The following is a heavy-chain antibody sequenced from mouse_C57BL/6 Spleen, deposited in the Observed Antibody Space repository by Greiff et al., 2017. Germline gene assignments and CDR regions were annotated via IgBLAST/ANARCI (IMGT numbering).Heavy chain of an antibody. Sequence: VQLKQSVAELVRPGASVKLSCTASGFNIKNTYMPWVQQRPEQGLEWIGRIDPANGNTKYAPKFQGKATITADTSSNTAYLQLSSLTSEDTAIYYCARRAVVARGYFDYWGQGTTLTVSS. J-gene: IGHJ2*01. CDR3: ARRAVVARGYFDY. V-gene: IGHV14-3*01. D-gene: IGHD1-1*01. CDR2: IDPANGNT. CDR1: GFNIKNTY.